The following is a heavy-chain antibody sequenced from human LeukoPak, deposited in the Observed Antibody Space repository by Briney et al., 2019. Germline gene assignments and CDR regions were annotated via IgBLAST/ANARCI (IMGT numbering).Heavy chain of an antibody. Sequence: SETLSLTCAVYGGSFSGYYWSWIRQPPGKGLEWIGEINHSGSTNYNPSLKSRVTISVHTSKNQFSLKLSSVTAADTAVYYCARGRCRNSGCRPYFDYWGQGTQVTVSS. D-gene: IGHD2/OR15-2a*01. J-gene: IGHJ4*02. V-gene: IGHV4-34*01. CDR2: INHSGST. CDR1: GGSFSGYY. CDR3: ARGRCRNSGCRPYFDY.